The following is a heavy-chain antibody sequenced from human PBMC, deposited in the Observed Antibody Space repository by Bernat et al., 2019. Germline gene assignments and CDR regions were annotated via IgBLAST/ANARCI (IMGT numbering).Heavy chain of an antibody. V-gene: IGHV3-74*01. CDR2: INSDGSST. D-gene: IGHD4-23*01. CDR1: GFTFSSYS. Sequence: EVQLVESGGGLVKPGGSLRLSCAASGFTFSSYSMNWVRQAPGKGLVWVSRINSDGSSTSYADSVKGRFTISRDNAKNTLYLQMNSLRAEDTAVYYCAGELPPPVGTPYYFDYWGQGTLVTVSS. J-gene: IGHJ4*02. CDR3: AGELPPPVGTPYYFDY.